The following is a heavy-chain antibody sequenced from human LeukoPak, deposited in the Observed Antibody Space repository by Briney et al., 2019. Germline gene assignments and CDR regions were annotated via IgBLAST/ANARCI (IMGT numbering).Heavy chain of an antibody. V-gene: IGHV4-59*08. CDR3: ARLQVHCGGDCYTRWFDP. J-gene: IGHJ5*02. CDR1: GGSISSYY. CDR2: ISYSGST. Sequence: PSETLSLTCTVSGGSISSYYWSWIRQPPGKGLEWIGYISYSGSTRYNPSLKSRVTISLDRSKNQFSLKLRSVTAADTAVYYCARLQVHCGGDCYTRWFDPWGQGTLVTVSS. D-gene: IGHD2-21*02.